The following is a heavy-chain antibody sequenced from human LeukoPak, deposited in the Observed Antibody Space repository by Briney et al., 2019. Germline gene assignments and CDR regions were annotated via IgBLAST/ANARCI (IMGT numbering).Heavy chain of an antibody. CDR1: GGSISSTNYY. D-gene: IGHD3-9*01. Sequence: SETLSLTCTVSGGSISSTNYYRSWIRQPAGKGLEWIGRIYTSGSTNYNPSLKSRVTMSVDTSKNQLSLKLSSVTAADTAVYYCARDGLYYDILTGWLDWGQGTLVTVSS. CDR3: ARDGLYYDILTGWLD. V-gene: IGHV4-61*02. CDR2: IYTSGST. J-gene: IGHJ4*02.